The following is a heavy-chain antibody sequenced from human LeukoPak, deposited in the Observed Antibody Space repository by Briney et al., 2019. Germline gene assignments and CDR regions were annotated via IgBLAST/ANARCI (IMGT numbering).Heavy chain of an antibody. Sequence: SETLSLTCTVSGGSISSSSYYWGWIRQPPGKGLEWIGSIHYSGSTYYNPSLKSRVTISVDTSKSQFSRKLSSVTAADTAVYYCARRYSSSWWYFANWGQGTLVTVSS. D-gene: IGHD6-13*01. J-gene: IGHJ4*02. V-gene: IGHV4-39*01. CDR1: GGSISSSSYY. CDR2: IHYSGST. CDR3: ARRYSSSWWYFAN.